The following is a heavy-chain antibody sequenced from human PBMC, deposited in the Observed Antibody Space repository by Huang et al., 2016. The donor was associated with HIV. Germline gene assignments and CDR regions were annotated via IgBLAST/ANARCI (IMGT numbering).Heavy chain of an antibody. D-gene: IGHD6-6*01. V-gene: IGHV5-51*01. CDR1: GYSFSSYW. CDR2: IFPDDSDT. Sequence: VQLVQSGAEVKKPGESLKISCKGAGYSFSSYWIAWVRQMPGKGLEGRGIIFPDDSDTTYRPSFEGQVTISADKAIGTAYLQWSSLKASDTAMYYCARRFSSSSGYFDYWGQGSLVTVSS. J-gene: IGHJ4*02. CDR3: ARRFSSSSGYFDY.